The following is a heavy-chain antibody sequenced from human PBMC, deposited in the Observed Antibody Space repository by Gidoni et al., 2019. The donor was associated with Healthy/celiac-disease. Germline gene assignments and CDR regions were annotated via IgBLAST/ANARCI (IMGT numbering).Heavy chain of an antibody. Sequence: QVQLQQWGAGLLKPSETLSLTCAVYGGSFSGYYWSWIRQPPGKGLEWIGEINHSGSTNYNPSLKSRVTISVDTSKNQFSLKLTSVTAADTAVYYCATLYSGSYARRLGHFDYWGQGTLVTVSS. D-gene: IGHD1-26*01. CDR3: ATLYSGSYARRLGHFDY. V-gene: IGHV4-34*01. CDR2: INHSGST. J-gene: IGHJ4*02. CDR1: GGSFSGYY.